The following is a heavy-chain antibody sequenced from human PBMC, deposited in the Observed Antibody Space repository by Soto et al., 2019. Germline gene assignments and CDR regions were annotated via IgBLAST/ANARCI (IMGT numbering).Heavy chain of an antibody. CDR2: IYWDNDK. CDR3: AHRPPWSSTWNSGWLAP. J-gene: IGHJ5*02. V-gene: IGHV2-5*02. D-gene: IGHD3-10*01. Sequence: QITLKESGPTLLIPAQTLTLTCTFSGFSLTTTGVGVGVIRQPPGKALEWLAFIYWDNDKRYSPSLKSRLTITKDPAKHHVVHTPTNVDPVDTATYFCAHRPPWSSTWNSGWLAPWRQGTLVTVSS. CDR1: GFSLTTTGVG.